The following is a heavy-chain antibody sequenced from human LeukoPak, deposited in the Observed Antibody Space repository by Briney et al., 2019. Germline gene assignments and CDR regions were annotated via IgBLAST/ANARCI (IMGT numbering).Heavy chain of an antibody. J-gene: IGHJ4*02. V-gene: IGHV3-30*18. Sequence: GGSLRLSCAASGFTFSSYGMHWVRQAPGKGLEWVAVISYDGSNKYYAVSVKGRFTISRDNSKNTLYLQMNSLRAEDTAVYYCAKDPGRCSSGWASHCFFDYWGQGTLVTVSS. CDR1: GFTFSSYG. D-gene: IGHD6-19*01. CDR3: AKDPGRCSSGWASHCFFDY. CDR2: ISYDGSNK.